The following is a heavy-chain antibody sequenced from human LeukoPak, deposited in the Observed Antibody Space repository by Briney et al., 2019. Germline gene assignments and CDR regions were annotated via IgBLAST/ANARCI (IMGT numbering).Heavy chain of an antibody. D-gene: IGHD6-19*01. CDR1: GGSVSSGSYY. Sequence: SETLSLTCTVSGGSVSSGSYYWSWIRQPPGKGLEWIGYIYYSGSTNYNPSLKSRVTISVDTSKNQFSLKLSSVTAADTAVYYCASTQYSSGWYTFDYWGQGTLVTVSS. CDR3: ASTQYSSGWYTFDY. CDR2: IYYSGST. V-gene: IGHV4-61*01. J-gene: IGHJ4*02.